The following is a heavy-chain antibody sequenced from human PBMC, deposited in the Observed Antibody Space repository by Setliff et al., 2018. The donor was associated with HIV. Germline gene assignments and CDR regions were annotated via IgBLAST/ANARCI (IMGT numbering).Heavy chain of an antibody. J-gene: IGHJ5*02. V-gene: IGHV5-51*01. Sequence: GESLKISCKASGYSFTTYWIGWVRQMPGKGLEWMGIIYPRDSDTRYRPSFQGQVTISADKSISTAYLQWSSLKASDTAIYYCAISGSPDRRPTWGQGTLVTVSS. CDR1: GYSFTTYW. D-gene: IGHD3-10*01. CDR2: IYPRDSDT. CDR3: AISGSPDRRPT.